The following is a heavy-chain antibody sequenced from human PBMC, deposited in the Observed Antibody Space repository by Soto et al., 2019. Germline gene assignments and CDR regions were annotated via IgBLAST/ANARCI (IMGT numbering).Heavy chain of an antibody. CDR3: ARDHDYGIYYYYGMGV. Sequence: QVQLVESGGGVVQPGRSLRLSCAASGFTFSNYAMHWVRQAPGKGLEWVAVISYDGNKKYYADSVKGRFTISRDNSKNTLYLQMNSLRTEDTAVYYCARDHDYGIYYYYGMGVWGQGITVTVSS. V-gene: IGHV3-30-3*01. D-gene: IGHD4-17*01. J-gene: IGHJ6*02. CDR1: GFTFSNYA. CDR2: ISYDGNKK.